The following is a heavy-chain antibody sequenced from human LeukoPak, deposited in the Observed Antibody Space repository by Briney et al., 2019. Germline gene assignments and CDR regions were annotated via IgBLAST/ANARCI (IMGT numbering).Heavy chain of an antibody. J-gene: IGHJ4*02. CDR1: GGSISSYY. V-gene: IGHV4-59*08. D-gene: IGHD6-19*01. CDR2: IYYSGST. CDR3: ARHVAVAGNFDY. Sequence: ASGTLSLTCTVSGGSISSYYWSWIRQPPGKGLEWIGYIYYSGSTNYNPSPKSRVTISVDTSKNQFSLKLSSVTAADTAVYYCARHVAVAGNFDYWGQGTLVTVSS.